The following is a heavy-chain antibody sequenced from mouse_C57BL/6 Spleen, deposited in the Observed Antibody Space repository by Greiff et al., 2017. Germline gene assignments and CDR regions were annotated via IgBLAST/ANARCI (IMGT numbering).Heavy chain of an antibody. V-gene: IGHV1-26*01. CDR3: ARGRGYYLDY. J-gene: IGHJ2*01. CDR1: GYTFTDYY. Sequence: EVQLQQSGPELVKPGASVKISCKASGYTFTDYYMNWVKQSHGKSLEWIGDINPNNGGTSYNQKFKGKATLTVDKSSSTAYMELRSLTSEDSAVYYCARGRGYYLDYWGQGTTLTGSS. D-gene: IGHD1-1*02. CDR2: INPNNGGT.